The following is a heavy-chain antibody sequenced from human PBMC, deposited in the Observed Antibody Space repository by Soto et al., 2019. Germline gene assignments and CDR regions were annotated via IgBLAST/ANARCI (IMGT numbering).Heavy chain of an antibody. CDR3: AKDRSSRIFGVVTPLDV. CDR2: ISGSGGST. D-gene: IGHD3-3*01. Sequence: GGSLRLSWAASGFTFSSYAMSRVRQAPGKGLEWVSAISGSGGSTYYADSVKGRFTISRDNSKNTLYLQMNSLRAEDTAVYYCAKDRSSRIFGVVTPLDVWGQGTTVTVSS. CDR1: GFTFSSYA. J-gene: IGHJ6*02. V-gene: IGHV3-23*01.